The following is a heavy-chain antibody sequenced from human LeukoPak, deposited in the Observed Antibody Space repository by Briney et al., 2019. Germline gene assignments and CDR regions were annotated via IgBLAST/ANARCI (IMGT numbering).Heavy chain of an antibody. CDR2: ISGDGVST. D-gene: IGHD2/OR15-2a*01. V-gene: IGHV3-43*02. Sequence: GGSLRLSCAASGLPICVSAMHWVRQAPGKGLEWVSLISGDGVSTFYADSVKGRFSISRDNSKNSLSLEMNSLRTEDTAMYYCERESRKLLYWGRGTLVAVSS. J-gene: IGHJ4*02. CDR1: GLPICVSA. CDR3: ERESRKLLY.